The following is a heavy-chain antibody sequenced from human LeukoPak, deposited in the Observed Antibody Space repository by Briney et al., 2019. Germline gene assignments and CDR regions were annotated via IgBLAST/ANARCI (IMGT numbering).Heavy chain of an antibody. D-gene: IGHD3-10*01. V-gene: IGHV3-21*01. CDR1: GFTFSSYK. CDR3: ASELISSGSLDY. CDR2: ISSSSSYI. Sequence: PGGSLRLSCAASGFTFSSYKMNWVRQAPGKGLEWVSSISSSSSYIYYADSVRGRFTISRDNAKNSLYLQTNSLRAEDTAVYYCASELISSGSLDYWGQGTLVTVSS. J-gene: IGHJ4*02.